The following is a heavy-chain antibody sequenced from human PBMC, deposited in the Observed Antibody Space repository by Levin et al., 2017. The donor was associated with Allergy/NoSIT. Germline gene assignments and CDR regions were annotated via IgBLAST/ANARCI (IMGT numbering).Heavy chain of an antibody. J-gene: IGHJ6*02. Sequence: SETLSLTCTVSGGSISTYYWRWIRQPPGKGLEWIGYIYHTGGTNFNPSLKSRLTMSIDTSQKQFSLKLRSVTAADTAVYYCARGGSNWYDGMDVWGQGTAVTVSS. D-gene: IGHD6-13*01. CDR3: ARGGSNWYDGMDV. CDR1: GGSISTYY. V-gene: IGHV4-59*01. CDR2: IYHTGGT.